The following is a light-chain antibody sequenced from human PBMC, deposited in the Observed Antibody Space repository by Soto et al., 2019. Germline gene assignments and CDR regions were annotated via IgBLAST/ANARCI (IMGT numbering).Light chain of an antibody. CDR2: GAS. CDR3: QQYNTRPQT. Sequence: ELVLTQSPATLSVSPGERATLSCGASQTVGSNLAWYQHKPGQAPRLLISGASTRATGVPARFGGSGSGTEFALTITGLQSEDFKVYFCQQYNTRPQTFGQGTTVDIK. J-gene: IGKJ1*01. V-gene: IGKV3-15*01. CDR1: QTVGSN.